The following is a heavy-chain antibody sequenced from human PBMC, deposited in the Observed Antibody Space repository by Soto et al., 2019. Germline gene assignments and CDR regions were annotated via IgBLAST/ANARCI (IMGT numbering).Heavy chain of an antibody. V-gene: IGHV3-15*01. CDR1: GFTFSNAW. D-gene: IGHD3-22*01. CDR3: TTETEYYYDSSGYGNFDY. Sequence: PGGSLRLSCAASGFTFSNAWMSWVRQAPGKGLEWVGRIKSKTDGGTTDYAAPVKGRFTISRDDSKNTLYLQMNRLKTEDTAVYYCTTETEYYYDSSGYGNFDYWGQGTLVTVST. CDR2: IKSKTDGGTT. J-gene: IGHJ4*02.